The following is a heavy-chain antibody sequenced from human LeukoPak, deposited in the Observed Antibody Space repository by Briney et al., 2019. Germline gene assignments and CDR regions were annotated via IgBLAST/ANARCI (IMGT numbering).Heavy chain of an antibody. CDR1: GGSISSYY. Sequence: SETLSLTCTVSGGSISSYYWSWIRQPPGKGLEWIGYIYYSGSTNYNPSLKSRVTISVDTSKNQFSLKLSSVAAADTAVYYCARDSPLYDFWSGYSLSEYYYYYMDVWGKGTTVTVSS. V-gene: IGHV4-59*12. J-gene: IGHJ6*03. CDR2: IYYSGST. D-gene: IGHD3-3*01. CDR3: ARDSPLYDFWSGYSLSEYYYYYMDV.